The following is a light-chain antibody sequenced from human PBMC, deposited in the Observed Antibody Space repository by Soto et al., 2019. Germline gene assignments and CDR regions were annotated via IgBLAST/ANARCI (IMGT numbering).Light chain of an antibody. V-gene: IGKV1-5*03. CDR2: KAS. CDR1: QSISTW. CDR3: QKYETFPLT. Sequence: DIQMTQSPSTLSASVGDRVTISCRASQSISTWLAWYQQKPGKAPKLLIYKASILESGVPSRFSGSGSATEFTLTISSLQPEDFASYYCQKYETFPLTFGGGTKVEIK. J-gene: IGKJ4*01.